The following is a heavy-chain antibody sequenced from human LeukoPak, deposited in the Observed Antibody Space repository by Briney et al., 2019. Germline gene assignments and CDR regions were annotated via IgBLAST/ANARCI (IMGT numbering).Heavy chain of an antibody. J-gene: IGHJ4*02. CDR2: IRSKAYGGTT. D-gene: IGHD6-6*01. CDR1: GFTFGDYA. Sequence: GGSLRPSCTASGFTFGDYAMSWFRQAPGKGLEWVGFIRSKAYGGTTEYAASVKGRFTISRDDSKSIAYLQMNSLKTEDTAVYYCTREVVGAARVRKFDYWGQGTLVTVSS. V-gene: IGHV3-49*03. CDR3: TREVVGAARVRKFDY.